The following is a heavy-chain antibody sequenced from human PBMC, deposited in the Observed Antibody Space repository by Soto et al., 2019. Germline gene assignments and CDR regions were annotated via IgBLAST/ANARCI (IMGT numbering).Heavy chain of an antibody. V-gene: IGHV3-15*01. CDR1: GFTFSNAW. CDR2: IKTKTDGGTR. Sequence: EVQLVESGGGLVKPGGSLRLSCAASGFTFSNAWMSWVRQAPGKGLEWVGRIKTKTDGGTRDYAAPVKGRFTISRDDSKNTLYLPMNSLKIEDTAVYYCTTESAWNYGIDYWGQGTLVTVSS. D-gene: IGHD1-7*01. CDR3: TTESAWNYGIDY. J-gene: IGHJ4*02.